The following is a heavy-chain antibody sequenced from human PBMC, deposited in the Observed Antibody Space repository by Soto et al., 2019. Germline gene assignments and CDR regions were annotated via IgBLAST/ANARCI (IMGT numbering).Heavy chain of an antibody. CDR2: ILKDGSDQ. CDR3: AREDDYPGNAFDY. J-gene: IGHJ4*02. Sequence: QVQLAESGGGVVQPGRSLRLSCAATGFTFSNYGMHWVRQAPGKGLEWVAVILKDGSDQNYADSMKGRFTISRDNSENTLNLHMNSLRAEVSSVSYCAREDDYPGNAFDYWGQGTVVTVSS. D-gene: IGHD4-17*01. V-gene: IGHV3-33*01. CDR1: GFTFSNYG.